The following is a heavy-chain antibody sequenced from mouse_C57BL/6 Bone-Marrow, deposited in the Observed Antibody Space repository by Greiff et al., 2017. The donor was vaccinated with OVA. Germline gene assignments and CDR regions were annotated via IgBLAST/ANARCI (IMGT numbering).Heavy chain of an antibody. CDR1: GYTFTSYW. CDR2: IDPSDSET. J-gene: IGHJ2*01. CDR3: ARDYYGSRGNYFDY. Sequence: QVQLQQSGAELVRPGSSVKLSCKASGYTFTSYWMHWVKQRPIQGLEWIGNIDPSDSETHYNQKFKDKATLTVDKSSSTAYMQLSSLTSEDSAVYYCARDYYGSRGNYFDYWGQGTTLTVSS. D-gene: IGHD1-1*01. V-gene: IGHV1-52*01.